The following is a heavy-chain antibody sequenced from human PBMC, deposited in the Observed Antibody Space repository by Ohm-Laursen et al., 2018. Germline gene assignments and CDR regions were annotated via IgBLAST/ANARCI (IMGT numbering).Heavy chain of an antibody. CDR1: GGTFSSYA. CDR3: ARDWSGGSGAIDI. D-gene: IGHD2-15*01. CDR2: INPILGIA. Sequence: SSVKVSCKASGGTFSSYAISWVRQAPGQGLEWMGRINPILGIANYAQKFQGRVTTTADKSTSTAYMELSSLRSEDTAVYYCARDWSGGSGAIDIWGRGTMVTVSS. J-gene: IGHJ3*02. V-gene: IGHV1-69*04.